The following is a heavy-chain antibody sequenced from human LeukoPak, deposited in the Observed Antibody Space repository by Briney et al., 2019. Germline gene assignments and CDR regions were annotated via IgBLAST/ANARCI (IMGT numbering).Heavy chain of an antibody. CDR2: IYYSGST. V-gene: IGHV4-31*03. Sequence: SQTLSLTCTVSGGSISSGGYYWSWIRQHPGKGLEWIGYIYYSGSTYYNPSLKSRVTISVDTSKNQFSPKLSSVTAADTAVYYCARDRTCSGGSCYVDAFDIWGQGTMVTVSS. D-gene: IGHD2-15*01. J-gene: IGHJ3*02. CDR1: GGSISSGGYY. CDR3: ARDRTCSGGSCYVDAFDI.